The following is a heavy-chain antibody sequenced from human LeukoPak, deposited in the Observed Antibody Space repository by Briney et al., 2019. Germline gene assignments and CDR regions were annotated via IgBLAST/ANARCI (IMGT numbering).Heavy chain of an antibody. CDR2: IKSKTDGGTT. D-gene: IGHD2-2*02. CDR1: GFTFSNAW. V-gene: IGHV3-15*01. Sequence: PGGSLILSCAASGFTFSNAWMSWVRQAPGKGLEWVGRIKSKTDGGTTNYAAPVKGRFTISGDDSKNTLYLQMNSLKTEDTAVYYCTTSDCSSTSCYRVRFDYWGQGTLVTVSS. J-gene: IGHJ4*02. CDR3: TTSDCSSTSCYRVRFDY.